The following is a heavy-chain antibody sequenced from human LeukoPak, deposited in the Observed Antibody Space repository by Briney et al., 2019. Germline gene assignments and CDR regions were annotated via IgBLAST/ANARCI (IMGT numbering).Heavy chain of an antibody. CDR1: GGSISSSSHY. V-gene: IGHV4-39*07. CDR3: TRGSIAYYYMDV. J-gene: IGHJ6*03. Sequence: SETLSLTCAVSGGSISSSSHYWGWIRQPPGKGQEWIGSIYYSGRTYYNPSLKSRVTISVDTSKNQFSLKLSSVTAAGSDVYYCTRGSIAYYYMDVWGKGTTVTISS. D-gene: IGHD3-22*01. CDR2: IYYSGRT.